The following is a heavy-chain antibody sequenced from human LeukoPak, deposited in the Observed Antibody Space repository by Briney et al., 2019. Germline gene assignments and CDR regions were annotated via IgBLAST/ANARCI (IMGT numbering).Heavy chain of an antibody. D-gene: IGHD3-22*01. CDR1: GGTFSSYA. J-gene: IGHJ4*02. CDR3: ARANYYDSSGPFDY. CDR2: IIPILGIA. V-gene: IGHV1-69*04. Sequence: ASVKVSCKASGGTFSSYAISWVRQAPGQGLEWMGRIIPILGIANYAQKFQGRVTITADKSTSTAYMELSSLRSEGTAVYYCARANYYDSSGPFDYWGQGTLVTVSS.